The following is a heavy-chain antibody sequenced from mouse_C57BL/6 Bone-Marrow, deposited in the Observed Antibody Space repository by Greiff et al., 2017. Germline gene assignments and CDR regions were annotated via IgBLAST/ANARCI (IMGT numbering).Heavy chain of an antibody. D-gene: IGHD1-1*01. Sequence: VQLQQSGAELARPGASVKLSCKAPGYTFPSYGISWVKQRTGQGLEWIGEIYPRSGNPYYNEKFKGKTTLTADKSSSTAYMELRSLTSEDSAVYFCARDGSSHYWYFEVWGTGTTVTVSS. J-gene: IGHJ1*03. CDR1: GYTFPSYG. CDR2: IYPRSGNP. V-gene: IGHV1-81*01. CDR3: ARDGSSHYWYFEV.